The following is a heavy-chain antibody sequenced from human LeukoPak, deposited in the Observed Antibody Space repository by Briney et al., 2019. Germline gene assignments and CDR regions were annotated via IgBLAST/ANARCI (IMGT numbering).Heavy chain of an antibody. CDR2: ISSSSSTI. D-gene: IGHD6-19*01. CDR3: ARDSSGWYHWFDP. V-gene: IGHV3-48*01. J-gene: IGHJ5*02. CDR1: GFTVSSNY. Sequence: GGSLRLSCAASGFTVSSNYMSWVRQAPGKGLGWVSYISSSSSTIYYADSVKGRFTISRDNAKNSLYLQMNSLRVEDTAVYYCARDSSGWYHWFDPWGQGTLVTVSS.